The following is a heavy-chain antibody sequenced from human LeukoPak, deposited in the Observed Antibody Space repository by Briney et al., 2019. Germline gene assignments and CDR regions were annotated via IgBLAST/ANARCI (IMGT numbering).Heavy chain of an antibody. CDR2: ISAYNGNT. CDR1: GYTFTSYG. CDR3: ARVKGNIVIVPAALSADAFDI. J-gene: IGHJ3*02. V-gene: IGHV1-18*01. Sequence: GASVKVSCKASGYTFTSYGISWVRQAPGQGLEWMGWISAYNGNTNNVQNLQGRVTMTTDTSTSTVHMELRSLRSDDTAVYYCARVKGNIVIVPAALSADAFDIWGQGTMVTVSS. D-gene: IGHD2-2*01.